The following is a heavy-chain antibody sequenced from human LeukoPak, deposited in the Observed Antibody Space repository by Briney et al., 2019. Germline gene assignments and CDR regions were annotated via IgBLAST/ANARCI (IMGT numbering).Heavy chain of an antibody. Sequence: PSETLSLTCTVSGGSISSSSYYWGWIRQPPGKGLEWIGSIYYSGSTYYNPSLKSRVTISVDTSKNQFSLKLSSVTAADTAVYYCARPISSGWYGGNWFDPWGQGTLVTVSS. CDR3: ARPISSGWYGGNWFDP. CDR1: GGSISSSSYY. V-gene: IGHV4-39*01. J-gene: IGHJ5*02. CDR2: IYYSGST. D-gene: IGHD6-19*01.